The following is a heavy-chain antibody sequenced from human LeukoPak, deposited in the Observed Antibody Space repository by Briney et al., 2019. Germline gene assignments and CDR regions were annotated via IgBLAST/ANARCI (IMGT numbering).Heavy chain of an antibody. CDR3: ARDPRITMVRGVFDY. Sequence: SVKVSCKASGGTFSSYAISWVRQAPGQGLEWMGRIIPILGIANYAQKFQGRVTITADKSTSTAYMELSSLRSEDTAVYYCARDPRITMVRGVFDYWGQGTLVTVPS. V-gene: IGHV1-69*04. D-gene: IGHD3-10*01. CDR1: GGTFSSYA. J-gene: IGHJ4*02. CDR2: IIPILGIA.